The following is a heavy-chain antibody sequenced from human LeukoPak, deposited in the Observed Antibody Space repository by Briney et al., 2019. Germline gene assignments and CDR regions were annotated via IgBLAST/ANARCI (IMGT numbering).Heavy chain of an antibody. J-gene: IGHJ5*02. V-gene: IGHV3-21*01. D-gene: IGHD3-22*01. CDR3: ARDQYYDSSGYYYVGIRWFDP. CDR1: GFTFSGYA. Sequence: PGGSLRLSCAASGFTFSGYAMSWVRQAPGKGLECVSSISTSSYYIYYADSVKGRFTISRDNAKNSLYLQMNSLRAEDTAVYYCARDQYYDSSGYYYVGIRWFDPWGQGTLVTVSS. CDR2: ISTSSYYI.